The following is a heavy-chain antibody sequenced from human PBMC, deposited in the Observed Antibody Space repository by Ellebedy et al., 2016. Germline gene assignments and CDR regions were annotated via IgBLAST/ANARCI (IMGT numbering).Heavy chain of an antibody. CDR3: ARVGALQSIFNYYYHALDV. Sequence: SETLSLXXTVSGGSVSGYYWSWIRQPPGKGLDYIGYIHSSGSTNYNPALRSRVTLSVDTSKNQFSLRLNSVTAADTAVYYCARVGALQSIFNYYYHALDVWGQGTTVTVS. D-gene: IGHD3-9*01. J-gene: IGHJ6*02. V-gene: IGHV4-59*02. CDR2: IHSSGST. CDR1: GGSVSGYY.